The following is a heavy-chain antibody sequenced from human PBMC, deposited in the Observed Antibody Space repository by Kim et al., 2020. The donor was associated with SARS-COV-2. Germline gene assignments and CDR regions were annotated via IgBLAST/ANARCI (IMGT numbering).Heavy chain of an antibody. D-gene: IGHD3-3*01. V-gene: IGHV1-69*01. J-gene: IGHJ4*02. Sequence: CQGRATITADASTRTAYMELSSLRSEDTAVYYCARDRGDFWSGYSPAFDYWGQGTLVTVSS. CDR3: ARDRGDFWSGYSPAFDY.